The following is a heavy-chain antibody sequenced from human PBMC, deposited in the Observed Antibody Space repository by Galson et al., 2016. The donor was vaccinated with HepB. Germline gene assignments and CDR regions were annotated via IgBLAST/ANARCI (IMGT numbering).Heavy chain of an antibody. Sequence: SLRLSCAASGLSVSINYMSWVRQAPGKGLEWVSVIYSGGSTFYADSVKGRFTISRDNSKNTLYLQMNSLRAEDTAVYYCARVSPVDYYYYMDVWGRGTTVTVS. CDR2: IYSGGST. CDR1: GLSVSINY. J-gene: IGHJ6*03. CDR3: ARVSPVDYYYYMDV. V-gene: IGHV3-66*01.